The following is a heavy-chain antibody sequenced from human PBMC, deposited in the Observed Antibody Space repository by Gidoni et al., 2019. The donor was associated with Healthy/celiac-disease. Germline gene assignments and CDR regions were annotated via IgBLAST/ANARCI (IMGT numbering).Heavy chain of an antibody. CDR1: GFTVSRNY. Sequence: EVQLVESGGGLVQPGGSLRLSCAASGFTVSRNYMSWVRQAPGKGLEWVSVIYSGGSTYYADSVKGRFTISRDNSKNTLYLQMNSLRAEDTAVYYCARESTPSRWYYGMDVWGQGTTVTVSS. CDR3: ARESTPSRWYYGMDV. D-gene: IGHD2-2*01. CDR2: IYSGGST. V-gene: IGHV3-66*02. J-gene: IGHJ6*02.